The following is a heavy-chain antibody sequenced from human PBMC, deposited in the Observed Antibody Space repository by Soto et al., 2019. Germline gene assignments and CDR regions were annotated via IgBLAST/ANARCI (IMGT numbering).Heavy chain of an antibody. CDR3: ARLRAAVPAPSGYGSGFDP. CDR2: IYPGDSDT. CDR1: GYRFTSYW. J-gene: IGHJ5*02. V-gene: IGHV5-51*01. Sequence: PGESLKISCKGSGYRFTSYWIGWVRQMPGKGLEWMGIIYPGDSDTRYSPSFQGQVTISADRTINTAYLQWSSLKASDSAMYYCARLRAAVPAPSGYGSGFDPWGQGTQVTSPQ. D-gene: IGHD6-19*01.